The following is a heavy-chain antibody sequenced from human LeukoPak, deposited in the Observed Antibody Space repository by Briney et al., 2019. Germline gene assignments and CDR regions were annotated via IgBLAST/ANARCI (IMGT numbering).Heavy chain of an antibody. J-gene: IGHJ4*02. CDR3: ARRSSGWYQDY. V-gene: IGHV5-51*01. CDR2: IYPGDSET. CDR1: GYSFTSHW. Sequence: GEFLKISCKGSGYSFTSHWIGWVRHMPGKGLDWMGIIYPGDSETRYSPSFQGQVTISADKSISTAYLQWSSLKASDTAMYYCARRSSGWYQDYWGQGTLVTVSS. D-gene: IGHD6-19*01.